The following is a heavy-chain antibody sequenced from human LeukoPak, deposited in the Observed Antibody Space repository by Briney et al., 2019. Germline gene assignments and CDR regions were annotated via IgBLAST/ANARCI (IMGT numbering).Heavy chain of an antibody. V-gene: IGHV3-7*01. J-gene: IGHJ4*02. Sequence: GGSLRLPCAASGFTFSTYWMSWVRQSPEKGLGWVANIKQDGSEIYYVDSVKGRFTISRDNAKNSLYLQMNSLRAEDTAVYYCARDKVVGATLFDYWGQGTLVTVSS. CDR3: ARDKVVGATLFDY. D-gene: IGHD1-26*01. CDR2: IKQDGSEI. CDR1: GFTFSTYW.